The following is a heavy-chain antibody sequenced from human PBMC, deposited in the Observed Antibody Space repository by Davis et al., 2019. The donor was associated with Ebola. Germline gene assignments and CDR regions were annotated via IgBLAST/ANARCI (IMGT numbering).Heavy chain of an antibody. Sequence: GGSLRLSCSASGFTFSSYAMHWVRQAPGKGLEYVSAISSNGGSTYYADSVKGRFTISRDNSKNTLYLQMSSLRAEDTAVYYCPKEIGGSGWYSIDYWGQGTLVTVSS. CDR2: ISSNGGST. CDR1: GFTFSSYA. J-gene: IGHJ4*02. V-gene: IGHV3-64D*08. CDR3: PKEIGGSGWYSIDY. D-gene: IGHD6-19*01.